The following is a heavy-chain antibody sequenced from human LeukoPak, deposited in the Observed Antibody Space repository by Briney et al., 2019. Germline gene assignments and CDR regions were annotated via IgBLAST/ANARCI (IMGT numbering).Heavy chain of an antibody. V-gene: IGHV4-59*01. CDR2: IYYSGST. J-gene: IGHJ4*02. CDR1: GGSISSYY. D-gene: IGHD3-22*01. CDR3: ARYYYDLYDY. Sequence: PSETLSLTCTVSGGSISSYYWSWIRQPPGKGLEWIGYIYYSGSTNYNPSLKSRVTISVDTSKNQLSLKLSSVTAADTAVYYCARYYYDLYDYWGQGTLVTVSS.